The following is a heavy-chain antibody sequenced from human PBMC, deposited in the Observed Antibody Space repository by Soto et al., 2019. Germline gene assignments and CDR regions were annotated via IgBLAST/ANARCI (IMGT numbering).Heavy chain of an antibody. CDR2: ISSSGSTI. V-gene: IGHV3-48*03. Sequence: GGSLRLSCAASGFTFSSYEMNWVRQAPGKGLEWVSYISSSGSTIYYADSVKGRFTISRDNAKNSLYLQMNSLRAEDTAVYYCARDERTVVNMRRRRTNHSMDVWGQGTTVTVSS. CDR1: GFTFSSYE. D-gene: IGHD2-15*01. J-gene: IGHJ6*02. CDR3: ARDERTVVNMRRRRTNHSMDV.